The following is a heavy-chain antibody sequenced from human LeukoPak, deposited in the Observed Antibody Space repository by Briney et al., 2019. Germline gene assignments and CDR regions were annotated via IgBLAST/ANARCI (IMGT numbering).Heavy chain of an antibody. Sequence: GGSLRLSCAASGFTFSSYWMHWVRQAPGKGLVWVSRISDGGSTTTYADSVKGRFTISRDNAKNTLYLQMNGLRAEDTAVYYCSRIAYYDGSGNYYDYWGQGTLVTVSS. V-gene: IGHV3-74*01. J-gene: IGHJ4*02. CDR3: SRIAYYDGSGNYYDY. CDR2: ISDGGSTT. D-gene: IGHD3-22*01. CDR1: GFTFSSYW.